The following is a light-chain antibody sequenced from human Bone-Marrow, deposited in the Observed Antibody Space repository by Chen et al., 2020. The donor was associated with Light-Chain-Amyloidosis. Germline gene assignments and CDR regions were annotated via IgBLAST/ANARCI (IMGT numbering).Light chain of an antibody. CDR1: SSNIGAGYD. J-gene: IGLJ1*01. V-gene: IGLV1-40*01. CDR2: AND. CDR3: QSYDTRLSGLYV. Sequence: QSVLTQPPSVSGAPGQRVTISCTGSSSNIGAGYDVHWYQQLPGTAPKLLIYANDNRPSGVPDRFSSSKAGTSASLAITGIQAEDEADYYCQSYDTRLSGLYVFGTGTKVTVL.